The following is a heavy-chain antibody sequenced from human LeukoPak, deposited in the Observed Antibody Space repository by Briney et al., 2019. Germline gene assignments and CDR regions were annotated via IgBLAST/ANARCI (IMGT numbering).Heavy chain of an antibody. D-gene: IGHD3-9*01. CDR3: ARRTRKLRHFDWLSTTYFDY. J-gene: IGHJ4*02. Sequence: SETLSLTCAVYGGSFSGYYWSWIRRPPGKGLEWIGEINHSGSTNYNPSLKSRVTISVDTSKNQFSLKLSSVTAADTAVYYCARRTRKLRHFDWLSTTYFDYWGQGTLATVSS. CDR1: GGSFSGYY. CDR2: INHSGST. V-gene: IGHV4-34*01.